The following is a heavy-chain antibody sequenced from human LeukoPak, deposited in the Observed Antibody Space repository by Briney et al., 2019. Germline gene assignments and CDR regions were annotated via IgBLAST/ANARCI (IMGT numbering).Heavy chain of an antibody. Sequence: GGSLRLSCAASGFTFSDYYTSWIRQVPGKGPEWVSYISSSGSTIYYADSVKGRFTISRDNAKNSLYLQMNSLRAEDTAVYYCARRDGDYYYYGMDVWGQGTTVTVSS. CDR3: ARRDGDYYYYGMDV. J-gene: IGHJ6*02. CDR2: ISSSGSTI. CDR1: GFTFSDYY. D-gene: IGHD4-17*01. V-gene: IGHV3-11*01.